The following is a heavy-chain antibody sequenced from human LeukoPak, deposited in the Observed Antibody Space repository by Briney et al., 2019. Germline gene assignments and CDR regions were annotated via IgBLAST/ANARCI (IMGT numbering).Heavy chain of an antibody. CDR1: GGSISSYY. Sequence: SETLSLTCTVSGGSISSYYWSWIRQPPGKGLEWIGYIYYSGSTNYNPSLKSRVTISVDTSKNQFSLKLSSVTAADTAVYYCARQGLNPYYYYGMDVWGQGTTVTVSS. J-gene: IGHJ6*02. CDR3: ARQGLNPYYYYGMDV. V-gene: IGHV4-59*08. CDR2: IYYSGST.